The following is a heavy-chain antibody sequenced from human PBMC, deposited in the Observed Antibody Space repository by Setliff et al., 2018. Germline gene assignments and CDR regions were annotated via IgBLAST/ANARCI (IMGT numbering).Heavy chain of an antibody. D-gene: IGHD5-18*01. CDR2: TIPMFGTT. CDR1: GGTFTNYG. CDR3: AREGVDTRSSTDYRYYMDV. Sequence: SVKVSCKASGGTFTNYGVSWVRQAPGQGLEWMGGTIPMFGTTNYAQKFQGRVTIITDASTSTSYMALSSLTSADTAVYYCAREGVDTRSSTDYRYYMDVWGKGTTVTVSS. V-gene: IGHV1-69*05. J-gene: IGHJ6*03.